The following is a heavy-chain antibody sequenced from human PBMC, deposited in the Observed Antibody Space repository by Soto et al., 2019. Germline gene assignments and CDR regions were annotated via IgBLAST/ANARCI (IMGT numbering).Heavy chain of an antibody. CDR1: GGSISSSSYY. CDR3: ARDIVVVVAASEIWFDP. V-gene: IGHV4-39*02. CDR2: IYYSGST. Sequence: SETLSLTCTVSGGSISSSSYYWGWIRQPPGKGLEWIGSIYYSGSTYYNPSLKSRVTISVDTSKNQFSLKLSSVTAADTAVYYCARDIVVVVAASEIWFDPWGQGTLVTVSS. D-gene: IGHD2-15*01. J-gene: IGHJ5*02.